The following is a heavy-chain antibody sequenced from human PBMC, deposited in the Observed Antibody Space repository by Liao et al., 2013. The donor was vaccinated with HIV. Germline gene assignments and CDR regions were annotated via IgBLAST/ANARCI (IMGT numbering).Heavy chain of an antibody. V-gene: IGHV4-30-4*08. D-gene: IGHD1/OR15-1a*01. CDR2: IYYSGTT. Sequence: QVHLEESGPGLVKPSQTLSLTCSVSGGSINSAEHFWTWIRQPPGNGLEWIGYIYYSGTTNYNSSLKSRLTISQDTSKNRFSLRLTSVTAADTAVYFCARVSKLEQLLFYIDVWGKGTTVIVSS. CDR1: GGSINSAEHF. J-gene: IGHJ6*03. CDR3: ARVSKLEQLLFYIDV.